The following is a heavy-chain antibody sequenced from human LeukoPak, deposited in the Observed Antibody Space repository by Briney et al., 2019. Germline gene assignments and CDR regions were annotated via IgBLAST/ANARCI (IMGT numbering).Heavy chain of an antibody. Sequence: PGGSLRLSCAASGFTFSSYAMHWVRQAPGKGLEWVAVISYDGSNKYYADSVKGRFTISRDNSKNTLYLQMNSLRAEDTAVYYCARVGRDGYNFLGGYDYWGQGTLVTVSS. CDR2: ISYDGSNK. CDR1: GFTFSSYA. J-gene: IGHJ4*02. CDR3: ARVGRDGYNFLGGYDY. D-gene: IGHD5-12*01. V-gene: IGHV3-30-3*01.